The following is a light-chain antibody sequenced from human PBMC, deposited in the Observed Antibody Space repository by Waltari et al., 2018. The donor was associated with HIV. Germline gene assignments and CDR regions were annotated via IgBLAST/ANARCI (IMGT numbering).Light chain of an antibody. Sequence: SSELTQDPAVSVALGQTVTITCHGDSLRNYFASWYQRRPGQAPLLVFYGANSRPSRIADRFSGASSGNTASLTITGGQAADEGDYYCHSRDYSSNRYVFGPGTRVTVL. CDR2: GAN. V-gene: IGLV3-19*01. J-gene: IGLJ1*01. CDR3: HSRDYSSNRYV. CDR1: SLRNYF.